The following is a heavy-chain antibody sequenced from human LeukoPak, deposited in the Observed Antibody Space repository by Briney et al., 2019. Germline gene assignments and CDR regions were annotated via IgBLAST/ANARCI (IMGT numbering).Heavy chain of an antibody. V-gene: IGHV1-18*01. Sequence: ASVKVSCKASGYTFTSYGISWVRQAPGQGLEWTGWISAYNGNTNYAQKLQGRVTMTTDTSTSTAYMELRSLRSDDTAVYYCARHRVGPATRDYDFWSGYYTAYYFDYWGQGTLVTVSS. CDR2: ISAYNGNT. CDR3: ARHRVGPATRDYDFWSGYYTAYYFDY. J-gene: IGHJ4*02. CDR1: GYTFTSYG. D-gene: IGHD3-3*01.